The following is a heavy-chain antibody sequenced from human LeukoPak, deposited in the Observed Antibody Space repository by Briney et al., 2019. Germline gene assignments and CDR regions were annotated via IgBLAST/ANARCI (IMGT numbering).Heavy chain of an antibody. CDR1: GFTFSSYG. CDR3: AKGLQQLVLNY. D-gene: IGHD6-13*01. V-gene: IGHV3-30*18. J-gene: IGHJ4*02. CDR2: ISYDGSNK. Sequence: GRSLRLTCAASGFTFSSYGMHWVRQAPGKGLEWVAVISYDGSNKYYADSVKGRFTISRDNSKNTLYLQMNSLRAEDTAVYYCAKGLQQLVLNYWGQGTLVTVSS.